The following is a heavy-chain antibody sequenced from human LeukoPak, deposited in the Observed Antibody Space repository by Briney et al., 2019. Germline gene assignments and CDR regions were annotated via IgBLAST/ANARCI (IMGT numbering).Heavy chain of an antibody. Sequence: GGSLRLSCAASGFTFSSYAMSWVRQPPGKGLEWVSAISGSGGSTYYADSVKGRFTISRDNSKNTLYLQMNSLRAEDTAVYYCAKDPDYYYGMDVWGQGTTVTVSS. V-gene: IGHV3-23*01. CDR1: GFTFSSYA. J-gene: IGHJ6*02. CDR2: ISGSGGST. CDR3: AKDPDYYYGMDV.